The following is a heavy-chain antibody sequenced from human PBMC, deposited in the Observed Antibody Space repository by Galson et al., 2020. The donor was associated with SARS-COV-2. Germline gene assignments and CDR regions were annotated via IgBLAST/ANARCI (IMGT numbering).Heavy chain of an antibody. V-gene: IGHV3-21*01. J-gene: IGHJ6*02. D-gene: IGHD5-18*01. CDR2: ISSSSSYI. CDR1: GFTFSSYS. CDR3: AREDTAMVNGMDV. Sequence: NSGGSLRLSCAASGFTFSSYSMNWVRQAPGKGLEWVSSISSSSSYIYYADSVKGRFTISRDNAKNSLYLQMNSLRAEDTAVYYCAREDTAMVNGMDVWGQGTTVTVSS.